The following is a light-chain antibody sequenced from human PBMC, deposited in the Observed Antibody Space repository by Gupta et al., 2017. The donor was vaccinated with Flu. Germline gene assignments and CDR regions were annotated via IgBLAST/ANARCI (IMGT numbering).Light chain of an antibody. CDR1: QSIRSSY. J-gene: IGKJ4*01. Sequence: DIVLPQSLATLSLSQGERATSPCRASQSIRSSYLAWYQQKPGQAPRLLIYGASSRATGIPARFSGSGSGTAFTLTISRLEPEDFAVYYCQQYGDSPLTFGGGTKVEI. V-gene: IGKV3-20*01. CDR2: GAS. CDR3: QQYGDSPLT.